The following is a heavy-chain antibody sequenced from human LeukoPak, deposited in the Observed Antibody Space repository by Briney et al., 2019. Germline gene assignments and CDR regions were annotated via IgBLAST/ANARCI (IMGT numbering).Heavy chain of an antibody. D-gene: IGHD3-16*01. CDR3: ARDLEVVDYVWGGLDY. Sequence: ASVKVSCKASGYTFTSYGISWVRQALGQGLEWMGWISAYNGNTNYAQKLQGRVTMTTDTSTSTAYMELRSLRSDDTAVYYCARDLEVVDYVWGGLDYWGQGTLVTVSS. CDR2: ISAYNGNT. CDR1: GYTFTSYG. V-gene: IGHV1-18*01. J-gene: IGHJ4*02.